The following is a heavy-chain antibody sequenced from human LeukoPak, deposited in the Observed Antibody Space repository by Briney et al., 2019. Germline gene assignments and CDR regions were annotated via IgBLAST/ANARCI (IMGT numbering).Heavy chain of an antibody. CDR2: IRYDGSNK. Sequence: GGSLRLSCAASGFTFTSYGVHWVRQAPGKGLEWVAFIRYDGSNKYYADSVKGRFTISRDNSKNTLYLQMNSLSAEDTAVYYCAKGFLSTVTTLGDLWGQGTLVTVSS. CDR1: GFTFTSYG. J-gene: IGHJ5*02. CDR3: AKGFLSTVTTLGDL. V-gene: IGHV3-30*02. D-gene: IGHD4-17*01.